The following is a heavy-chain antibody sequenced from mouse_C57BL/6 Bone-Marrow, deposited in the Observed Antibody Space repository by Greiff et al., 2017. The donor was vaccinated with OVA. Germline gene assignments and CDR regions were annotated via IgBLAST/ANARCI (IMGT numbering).Heavy chain of an antibody. V-gene: IGHV1-7*01. CDR1: GYTFTSYW. J-gene: IGHJ2*01. CDR3: AIKGGNPAY. CDR2: INPNSGYT. D-gene: IGHD2-1*01. Sequence: QVHVKQSGAELVKPGASVKLSCKASGYTFTSYWMHWVKQRPGQGLEWIGYINPNSGYTKYNQKFKDKATLTADKSSSTAYMQLLSLTYEDSAVYYCAIKGGNPAYWGQGTTLTVSS.